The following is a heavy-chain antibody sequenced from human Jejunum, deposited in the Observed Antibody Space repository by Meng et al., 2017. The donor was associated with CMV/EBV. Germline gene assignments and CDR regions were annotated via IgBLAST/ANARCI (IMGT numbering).Heavy chain of an antibody. D-gene: IGHD3-22*01. CDR3: ARGAPYYYDTTGYYKY. V-gene: IGHV3-11*01. J-gene: IGHJ4*02. CDR1: GVTFSDYY. CDR2: ISSSGSMI. Sequence: SGVTFSDYYMSWIRQAPGKGLEWISYISSSGSMIYYADSVKGRFTISRDNAKNSLYLQMNSLRAEDTAVYYCARGAPYYYDTTGYYKYWGQGTLVTVSS.